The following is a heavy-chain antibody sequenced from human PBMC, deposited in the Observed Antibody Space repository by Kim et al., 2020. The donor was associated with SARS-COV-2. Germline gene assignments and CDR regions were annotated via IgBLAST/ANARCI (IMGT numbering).Heavy chain of an antibody. D-gene: IGHD6-13*01. Sequence: YYADPVKGRFTISRDNSKNTLYLQMNSLRAEDTAVYYCAKGLYSSSWFIDYWGQGTLVTVSS. J-gene: IGHJ4*02. CDR3: AKGLYSSSWFIDY. V-gene: IGHV3-23*03.